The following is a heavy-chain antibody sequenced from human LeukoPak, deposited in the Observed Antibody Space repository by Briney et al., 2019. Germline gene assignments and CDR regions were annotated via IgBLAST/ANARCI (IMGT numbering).Heavy chain of an antibody. D-gene: IGHD3-10*01. J-gene: IGHJ6*04. V-gene: IGHV1-2*02. CDR1: GYTFTGYY. Sequence: GASVKVSCKASGYTFTGYYMHWVRQAPGQGLEWMGWINPNSGGTNYAQKFQGRVTMTRDTSISTAYMELSRLRSDDTAVYYCARRRVVRHYGMDVWGKGTTVTVSS. CDR3: ARRRVVRHYGMDV. CDR2: INPNSGGT.